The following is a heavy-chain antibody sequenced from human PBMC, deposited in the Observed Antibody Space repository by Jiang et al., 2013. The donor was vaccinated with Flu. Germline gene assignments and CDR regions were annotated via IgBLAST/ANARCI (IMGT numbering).Heavy chain of an antibody. CDR3: ARVVVRGVIALYYYGMDV. J-gene: IGHJ6*02. Sequence: TNYNPSLKSRVTISVDTSKNQFSLKLSSVTAADTAVYYCARVVVRGVIALYYYGMDVWGQGTTVTVSS. V-gene: IGHV4-34*01. D-gene: IGHD3-10*01. CDR2: T.